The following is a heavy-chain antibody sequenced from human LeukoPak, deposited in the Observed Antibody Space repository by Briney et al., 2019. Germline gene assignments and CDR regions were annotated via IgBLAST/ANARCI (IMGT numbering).Heavy chain of an antibody. CDR3: ARDYSYDFWSGSYYDAFDI. V-gene: IGHV3-7*01. Sequence: PGGSLRLSCAASGFTFSDAWMSWVRQAPGKGLEWVANIKQHGTEEYYVDSVKGRFTISRDNAKNSLYLQMNSLRAEDTAVYYCARDYSYDFWSGSYYDAFDIWGQGTMVTVSS. D-gene: IGHD3-3*01. CDR1: GFTFSDAW. J-gene: IGHJ3*02. CDR2: IKQHGTEE.